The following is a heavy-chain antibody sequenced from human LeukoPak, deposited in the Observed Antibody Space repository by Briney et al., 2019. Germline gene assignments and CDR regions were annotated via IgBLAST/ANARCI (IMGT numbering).Heavy chain of an antibody. CDR3: AGGTGMDV. CDR1: GVNFSSSW. V-gene: IGHV3-7*05. Sequence: GWSLRLSCAASGVNFSSSWMSWVRQAPGKGLEWVATIKQDGSEKYYVDFVKGRLSISRDNAKNSLYLQMNSLGGDDTAVYYCAGGTGMDVWGQGTTVTVSS. J-gene: IGHJ6*02. CDR2: IKQDGSEK. D-gene: IGHD1-1*01.